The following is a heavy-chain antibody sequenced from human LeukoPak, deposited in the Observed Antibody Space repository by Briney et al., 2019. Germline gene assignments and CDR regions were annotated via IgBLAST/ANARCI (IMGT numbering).Heavy chain of an antibody. J-gene: IGHJ6*02. D-gene: IGHD3-16*01. CDR2: ISGGGVTT. V-gene: IGHV3-23*01. CDR3: ARNQQLGGHSYYYYGMDV. Sequence: GGSLRLSCVGSGFTSIAYALTWARQAPGKGLEWVSGISGGGVTTYYADSVKGRFTISRDNSKNALYLQMNSLRADDTAIYYCARNQQLGGHSYYYYGMDVWGQGTTVTVSS. CDR1: GFTSIAYA.